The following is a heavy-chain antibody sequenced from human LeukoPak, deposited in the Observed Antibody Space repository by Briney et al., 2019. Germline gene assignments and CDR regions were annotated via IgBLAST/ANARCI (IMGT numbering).Heavy chain of an antibody. J-gene: IGHJ4*02. Sequence: ETLSLTCTVSGGSISSSSYYWGWIRQPPGKGLEWIGSIYYRGSTYYNPSLKSRLTISVDTSKNQFSLKLSSVAAADTALYYCARYHNGYDDYWGQGTLVTVSS. CDR2: IYYRGST. V-gene: IGHV4-39*07. CDR3: ARYHNGYDDY. D-gene: IGHD5-12*01. CDR1: GGSISSSSYY.